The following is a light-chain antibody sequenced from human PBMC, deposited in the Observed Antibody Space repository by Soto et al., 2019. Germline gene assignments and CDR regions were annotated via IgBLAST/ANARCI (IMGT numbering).Light chain of an antibody. CDR3: LQYHHWPLT. V-gene: IGKV3D-7*01. Sequence: EIVLTQSPDTLSLSPGERATLSCRASQRDYDGYLAWYQQRPGQPPRLLIYGASTGATGIPARFSGSGSGTDFSLTISSLQSEDFAVYYCLQYHHWPLTFGGGTKVEIK. CDR2: GAS. J-gene: IGKJ4*01. CDR1: QRDYDGY.